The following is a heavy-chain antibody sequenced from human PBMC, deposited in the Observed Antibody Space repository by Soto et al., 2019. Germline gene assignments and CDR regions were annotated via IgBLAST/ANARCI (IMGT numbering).Heavy chain of an antibody. CDR2: IYYSGST. V-gene: IGHV4-39*01. Sequence: SETLSLTCTVSGGSISSSSYYWGWIRQPPGKGLEWIGSIYYSGSTYYNPSLKSRVTISVDTSKNQFSLKLSSVTAADTAVYYCDRNFYELGRRDYYYYGMDVWGQGTTVTVSS. J-gene: IGHJ6*02. CDR1: GGSISSSSYY. CDR3: DRNFYELGRRDYYYYGMDV. D-gene: IGHD1-26*01.